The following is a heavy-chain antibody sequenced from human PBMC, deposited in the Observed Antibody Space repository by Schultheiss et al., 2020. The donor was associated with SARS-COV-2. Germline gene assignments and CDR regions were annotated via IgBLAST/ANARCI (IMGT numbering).Heavy chain of an antibody. V-gene: IGHV4-59*08. D-gene: IGHD3-9*01. CDR1: GGSISSYY. CDR2: IYYSGST. Sequence: SETLSLTCTVSGGSISSYYWSWIRQHPGKGLEWIGYIYYSGSTNYNPSLKSRVTISVDTSKNQFSLKLSSVTAADTAVYYCARQPYDILTGYYIDYWGQGTLVTVSS. J-gene: IGHJ4*02. CDR3: ARQPYDILTGYYIDY.